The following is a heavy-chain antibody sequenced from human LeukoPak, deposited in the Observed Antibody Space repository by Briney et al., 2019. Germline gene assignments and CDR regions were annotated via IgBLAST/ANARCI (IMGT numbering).Heavy chain of an antibody. CDR1: GLTFSSYA. CDR2: ISGSGGST. Sequence: GGSLRLSCAASGLTFSSYAMSWVRQAPGKGLEWVSAISGSGGSTYYADSVKGRFTISRDNSKNTLYLQMNSLRAEDTAVYNCAKILTLDEYFQNWGQSALVTASS. D-gene: IGHD2-21*02. CDR3: AKILTLDEYFQN. V-gene: IGHV3-23*01. J-gene: IGHJ1*01.